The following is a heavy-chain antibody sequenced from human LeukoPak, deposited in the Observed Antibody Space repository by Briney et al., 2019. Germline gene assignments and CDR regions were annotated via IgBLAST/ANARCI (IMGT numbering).Heavy chain of an antibody. D-gene: IGHD2-15*01. J-gene: IGHJ4*02. CDR1: GYAFSNYG. CDR2: ISTFNGHT. V-gene: IGHV1-18*01. CDR3: ARRHLVGSGYFDH. Sequence: GASVKVSCKASGYAFSNYGIRWVRQAPGQVLEWLGWISTFNGHTTYALKFQDRGTMTTDTSTDTAYLELRSLRTDDTAVYYCARRHLVGSGYFDHWGQGTLVTVSS.